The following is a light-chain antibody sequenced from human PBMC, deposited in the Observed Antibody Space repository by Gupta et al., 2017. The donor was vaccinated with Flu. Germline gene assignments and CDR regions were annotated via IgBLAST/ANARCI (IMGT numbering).Light chain of an antibody. CDR1: QSVTSY. Sequence: GERATLSCRASQSVTSYLTWYQQKPGQAPRLLIYDASNRAAGIPARFSGSGSGTDFTLTISSLESEDFALYYCQHRSNWRYTFGQGTKLEIK. J-gene: IGKJ2*01. V-gene: IGKV3-11*01. CDR2: DAS. CDR3: QHRSNWRYT.